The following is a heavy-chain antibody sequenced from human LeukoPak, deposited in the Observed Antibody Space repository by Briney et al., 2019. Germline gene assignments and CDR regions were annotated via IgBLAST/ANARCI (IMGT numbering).Heavy chain of an antibody. V-gene: IGHV1-69*13. CDR2: IIPIFGTA. Sequence: SVKVSCKASGGTFSSYAISWVRQAPGQGLEWMGGIIPIFGTANYAQKFQGRVTITADESTSTAYMELSGLRSEDTAVYYCARDRVDTAMVKGFDYWGQGTLVTVSS. D-gene: IGHD5-18*01. J-gene: IGHJ4*02. CDR3: ARDRVDTAMVKGFDY. CDR1: GGTFSSYA.